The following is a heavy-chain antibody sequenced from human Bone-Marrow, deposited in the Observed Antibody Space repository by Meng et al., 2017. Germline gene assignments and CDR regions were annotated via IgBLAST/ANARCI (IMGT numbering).Heavy chain of an antibody. CDR1: GGSISSGDYY. Sequence: QVQLQESGPGLVKPSQTLSLTCTVSGGSISSGDYYWSWIRQPPGKGLEWIGYIYYSGSTYYNPSLKSRVTISVDTSKNQFSLKLSSVTAADTAVYYCARVKRWLQRGFELDPWGQGTLVTVSS. CDR2: IYYSGST. J-gene: IGHJ5*02. CDR3: ARVKRWLQRGFELDP. D-gene: IGHD5-24*01. V-gene: IGHV4-30-4*01.